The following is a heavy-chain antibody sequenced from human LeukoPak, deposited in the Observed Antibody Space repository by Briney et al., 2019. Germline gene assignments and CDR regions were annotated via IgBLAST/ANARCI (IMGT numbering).Heavy chain of an antibody. V-gene: IGHV3-30-3*01. Sequence: GGSLRLSCAASGFTVSSYAMHWVRQAPGKGLEWVAVISYDGSNKYYADSVKGRFTISRDNSKNTLYLQMNSLRAEDTAVYYCARDEPHPYCSSTSCHAGPGYYYYGMDVWGQGTTVTVSS. CDR2: ISYDGSNK. CDR3: ARDEPHPYCSSTSCHAGPGYYYYGMDV. CDR1: GFTVSSYA. D-gene: IGHD2-2*01. J-gene: IGHJ6*02.